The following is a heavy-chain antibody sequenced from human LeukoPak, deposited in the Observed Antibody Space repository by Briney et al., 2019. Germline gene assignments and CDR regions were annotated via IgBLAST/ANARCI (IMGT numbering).Heavy chain of an antibody. V-gene: IGHV3-23*01. CDR3: AKESPSYYYDSSGYYYPDFDY. CDR1: GFTFTNFA. CDR2: ISGSGGST. J-gene: IGHJ4*02. Sequence: PGGSLRLSRRTSGFTFTNFAMTWVRQAPGKGLEWVSAISGSGGSTYYADSVKGRFTISRDNSKNTLYLQMNSLRAEDTAVYYCAKESPSYYYDSSGYYYPDFDYWGQGTLATVSS. D-gene: IGHD3-22*01.